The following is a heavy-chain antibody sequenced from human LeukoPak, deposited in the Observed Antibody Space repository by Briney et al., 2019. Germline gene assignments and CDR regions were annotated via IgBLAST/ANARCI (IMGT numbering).Heavy chain of an antibody. V-gene: IGHV1-2*02. D-gene: IGHD2-2*01. CDR3: AKARGLYCSSTSCYDCDV. J-gene: IGHJ6*04. CDR2: INPNSGGT. Sequence: ASVKVSFKASGYTFTAYYIHWVRQAPGQGLEWMGWINPNSGGTNYAQKFQGRVTLTRDTSITTAYMELSRLRSDDTAVYYGAKARGLYCSSTSCYDCDVWGKGTTVTVSP. CDR1: GYTFTAYY.